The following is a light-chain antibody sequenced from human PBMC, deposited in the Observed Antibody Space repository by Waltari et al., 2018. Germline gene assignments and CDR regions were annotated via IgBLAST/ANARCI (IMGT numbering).Light chain of an antibody. Sequence: QSALTQPRSVSGSPGQSVTMSCTGTTSDVGGYKYVSWYQQYAGKVPKLMIYDVNTRPAAVPDRFSGSKSGSTASLTISVRQAGDEADYYCCSYAGSHTFVVFGGGTKLTVL. J-gene: IGLJ2*01. CDR2: DVN. CDR1: TSDVGGYKY. CDR3: CSYAGSHTFVV. V-gene: IGLV2-11*02.